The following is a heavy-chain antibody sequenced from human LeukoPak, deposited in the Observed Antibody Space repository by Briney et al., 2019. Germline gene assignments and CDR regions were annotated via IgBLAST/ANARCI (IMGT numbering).Heavy chain of an antibody. CDR1: GGTFSSYT. CDR3: ARGPRRGYSGYDYDSHYNWFDP. V-gene: IGHV1-69*02. J-gene: IGHJ5*02. D-gene: IGHD5-12*01. Sequence: ASVKVSCKASGGTFSSYTISWVRQAPGQGLEWMGRIIPILGIASYAQKFQGRVTITADKSTSTAYMELSSLRSEDTAVYYCARGPRRGYSGYDYDSHYNWFDPWGQGTLVTVSS. CDR2: IIPILGIA.